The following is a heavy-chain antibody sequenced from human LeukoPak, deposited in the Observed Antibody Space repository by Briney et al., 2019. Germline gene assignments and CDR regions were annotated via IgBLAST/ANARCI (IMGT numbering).Heavy chain of an antibody. V-gene: IGHV3-30-3*01. CDR2: ISYDGSNK. CDR1: GFTFSSYA. Sequence: GGSLRLSCAASGFTFSSYAMHWVRQAPGKGLEWVAVISYDGSNKYYADSVKGRFTISRDNSKNTLYLQMNSLRAEDTAVYYCAREGRLSSWYDTLAGHVYYFDYWGQGTLVTVSS. J-gene: IGHJ4*02. D-gene: IGHD6-13*01. CDR3: AREGRLSSWYDTLAGHVYYFDY.